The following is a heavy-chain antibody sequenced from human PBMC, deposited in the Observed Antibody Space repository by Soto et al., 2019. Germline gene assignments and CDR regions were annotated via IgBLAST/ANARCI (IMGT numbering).Heavy chain of an antibody. CDR3: ARDGAWDIVVVPAAIDLIERGPYYYMDV. J-gene: IGHJ6*03. CDR1: GYTFTSYG. Sequence: ASVKVSCKASGYTFTSYGISWVRQAPGQGLEWMGWISAYNGNTNYAQKLQGRVTMTTDTSTSTAYMELRSLRSDDTAVYYCARDGAWDIVVVPAAIDLIERGPYYYMDVWGKGTTVTVSS. D-gene: IGHD2-2*02. CDR2: ISAYNGNT. V-gene: IGHV1-18*01.